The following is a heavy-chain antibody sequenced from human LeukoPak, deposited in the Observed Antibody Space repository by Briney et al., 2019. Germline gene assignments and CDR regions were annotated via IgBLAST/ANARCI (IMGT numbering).Heavy chain of an antibody. CDR3: AKSFRSTIRYFDWLSTYFDY. CDR1: GFTFSSYS. J-gene: IGHJ4*02. CDR2: ISGSGGST. Sequence: GGSLRLSCAASGFTFSSYSMNWVRQAPGKGLEWLSAISGSGGSTYYADSVKGRFTISRDNSKNTLYLQMNSLRAEDTAVYYCAKSFRSTIRYFDWLSTYFDYWGQGTLVTVSS. V-gene: IGHV3-23*01. D-gene: IGHD3-9*01.